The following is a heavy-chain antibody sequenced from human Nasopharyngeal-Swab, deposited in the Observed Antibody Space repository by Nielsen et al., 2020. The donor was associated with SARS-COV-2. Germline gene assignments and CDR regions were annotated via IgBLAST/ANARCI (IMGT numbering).Heavy chain of an antibody. V-gene: IGHV7-4-1*02. CDR1: GYSFTNYG. J-gene: IGHJ5*02. CDR3: ARDGTHCSGGTCFDN. CDR2: INTKTGNP. Sequence: ASVKVSCKASGYSFTNYGVNWVRQAPGQGLEWMGWINTKTGNPTYAQGFTGRFVFSLDTSVTTAYLQISSLEAEDTVVYYCARDGTHCSGGTCFDNWGQGTLVTVSS. D-gene: IGHD2-15*01.